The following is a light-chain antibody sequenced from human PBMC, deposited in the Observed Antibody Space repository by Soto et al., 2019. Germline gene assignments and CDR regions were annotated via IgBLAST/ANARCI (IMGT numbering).Light chain of an antibody. V-gene: IGKV2-28*01. CDR2: MAS. Sequence: DIVMTQSPLSLPVTPGEPASISCRSSQSLLHSDGYNYLDWYLQKPGQSPQLLIYMASNRASGVPDTFGGSGSGTDFTLKISRVEAEDVGFYYCMQALKTLTFGQGTRLEIK. CDR1: QSLLHSDGYNY. CDR3: MQALKTLT. J-gene: IGKJ5*01.